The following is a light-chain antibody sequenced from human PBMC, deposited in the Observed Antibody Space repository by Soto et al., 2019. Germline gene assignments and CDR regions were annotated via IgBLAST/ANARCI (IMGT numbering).Light chain of an antibody. J-gene: IGLJ1*01. V-gene: IGLV2-14*01. CDR1: SSDVGGYNY. Sequence: QSALAQPASVSGSPGQSITISCTGTSSDVGGYNYVSWYQQRPRKAPQLMIYEVSNRPSGVSNRFSGSKSGNTASLTISGLQAEDEADYYCSSYTSSSTDVFGTGTKVTVL. CDR3: SSYTSSSTDV. CDR2: EVS.